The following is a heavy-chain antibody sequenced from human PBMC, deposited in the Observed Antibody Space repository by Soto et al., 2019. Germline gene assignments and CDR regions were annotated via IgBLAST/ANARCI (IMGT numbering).Heavy chain of an antibody. CDR3: ASGIYDSSGYYTRVFDY. Sequence: PSETLSLTCTVSGGSISSYYWSWIRQPPGKGLEWIGYVHYTGSTNYNSPLKSRVTISVDTSKNQFSLKLSSVTAADTAVYYCASGIYDSSGYYTRVFDYWGPGTLVTVSS. V-gene: IGHV4-59*01. CDR1: GGSISSYY. D-gene: IGHD3-22*01. J-gene: IGHJ4*02. CDR2: VHYTGST.